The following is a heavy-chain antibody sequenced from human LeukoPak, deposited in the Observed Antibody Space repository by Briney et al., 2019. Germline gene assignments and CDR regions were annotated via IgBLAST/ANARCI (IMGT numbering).Heavy chain of an antibody. CDR2: INWNSDSI. CDR1: GFTFDDYA. Sequence: GGSLRLSYAVSGFTFDDYAMHWVRQVPGKGLEWVSGINWNSDSIGYADSVKGRFTTSRDNAKNSLYLQMNSLRAEDTAVYYCARADDSSDYFLEYYFDYWGQGTLVTVSS. D-gene: IGHD3-22*01. J-gene: IGHJ4*02. CDR3: ARADDSSDYFLEYYFDY. V-gene: IGHV3-9*01.